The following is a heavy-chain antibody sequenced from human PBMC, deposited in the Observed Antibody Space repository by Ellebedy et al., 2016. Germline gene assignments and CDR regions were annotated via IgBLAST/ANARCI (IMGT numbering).Heavy chain of an antibody. Sequence: GESLKISXAASGFTFSNYFMTWVRQAPGKGLEWVANIKEDGNVKQYVDSVKGRFTISRDNAKSSLYLQMNSLRAEDTAVYYCARDDGGEYKNSGGWYDALDIWGQGTKVTVSS. D-gene: IGHD5-12*01. V-gene: IGHV3-7*01. CDR1: GFTFSNYF. J-gene: IGHJ3*02. CDR3: ARDDGGEYKNSGGWYDALDI. CDR2: IKEDGNVK.